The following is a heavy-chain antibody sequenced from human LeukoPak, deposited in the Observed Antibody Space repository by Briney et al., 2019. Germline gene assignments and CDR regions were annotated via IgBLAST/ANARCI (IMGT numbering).Heavy chain of an antibody. Sequence: ASVKVSCKASGYTFTSHGISWVRQAPGQGLEWMGWISAYNGNTNYAQKLQGRVTMTTDTSPSTAYMELTSLRSDDTAVYYCARYSSGWYHFDDWGQGTLVTVSS. CDR3: ARYSSGWYHFDD. J-gene: IGHJ4*02. D-gene: IGHD6-19*01. V-gene: IGHV1-18*01. CDR1: GYTFTSHG. CDR2: ISAYNGNT.